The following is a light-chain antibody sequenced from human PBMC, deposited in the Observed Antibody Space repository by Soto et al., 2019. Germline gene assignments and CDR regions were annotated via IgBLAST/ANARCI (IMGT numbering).Light chain of an antibody. CDR1: SSEVGGYNY. CDR2: DVS. CDR3: SSYTSSSTLDV. J-gene: IGLJ1*01. Sequence: SVLTQPASVSGSPGQSITISCTGNSSEVGGYNYVSWYQQHPGKAPKLMIYDVSNRPSGVSNRFSGSKSGNTASLTISGLQAEDEADYYCSSYTSSSTLDVFGTGTKVNVL. V-gene: IGLV2-14*01.